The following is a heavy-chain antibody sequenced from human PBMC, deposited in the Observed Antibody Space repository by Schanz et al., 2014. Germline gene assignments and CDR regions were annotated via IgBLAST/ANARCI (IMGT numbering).Heavy chain of an antibody. J-gene: IGHJ2*01. CDR1: GGTFSRLT. V-gene: IGHV1-2*04. CDR3: ARLSVAGRPHVNYWYFDL. CDR2: INPNSGDT. D-gene: IGHD6-19*01. Sequence: QVQLVQSGADVKKPGSSVRVSCKASGGTFSRLTFSWVRQAPGQGLEWMGWINPNSGDTNYAQKFQGWVTIAKDTSISAAYMEMSRLKSDDTAVYCCARLSVAGRPHVNYWYFDLWGRGTLVTVSA.